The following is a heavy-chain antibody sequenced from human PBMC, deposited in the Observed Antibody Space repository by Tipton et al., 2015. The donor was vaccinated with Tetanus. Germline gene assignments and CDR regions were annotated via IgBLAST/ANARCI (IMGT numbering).Heavy chain of an antibody. CDR1: GYSFSKYG. D-gene: IGHD5/OR15-5a*01. CDR2: ISTSNGKT. Sequence: QLVQSGAEVRKPGASLKVSCKTSGYSFSKYGVTWARQAPGQGLEWLGWISTSNGKTYYAQKFRGRATMTTDTSTGTAHLELGGLRSDDTAIYYCSRDQGSTISPYYSDYWGQGTLVTVTA. V-gene: IGHV1-18*01. CDR3: SRDQGSTISPYYSDY. J-gene: IGHJ4*02.